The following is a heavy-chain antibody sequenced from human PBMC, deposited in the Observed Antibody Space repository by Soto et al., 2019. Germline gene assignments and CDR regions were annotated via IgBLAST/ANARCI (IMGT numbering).Heavy chain of an antibody. V-gene: IGHV1-69*01. CDR2: ILPVSAPP. J-gene: IGHJ4*02. CDR3: ATDSNYDVSNSF. D-gene: IGHD3-3*01. CDR1: GGTLNNYA. Sequence: QVQLVQSGAEVKKPGSSVRVSCKASGGTLNNYAITWVRQAPGQGLEWMGGILPVSAPPDSAQKFQGRVSITADHSTSTVYMKLSRLKSDDTAVYFCATDSNYDVSNSFWGQGTLVTVSS.